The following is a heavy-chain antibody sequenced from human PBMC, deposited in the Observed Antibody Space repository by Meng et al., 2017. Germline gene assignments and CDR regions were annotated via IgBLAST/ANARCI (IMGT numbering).Heavy chain of an antibody. J-gene: IGHJ5*02. CDR3: TTGCSGGSCYLQPTTT. Sequence: GESLKISCAASGFTFSGSAMHWVRQASGKGLEWVGRIKSKTDGGTTDYAAPVKGRFTISRDDSKNTLYLQMNSLKTEDTAVYYCTTGCSGGSCYLQPTTTWGRGTLVTVSS. V-gene: IGHV3-15*01. CDR1: GFTFSGSA. D-gene: IGHD2-15*01. CDR2: IKSKTDGGTT.